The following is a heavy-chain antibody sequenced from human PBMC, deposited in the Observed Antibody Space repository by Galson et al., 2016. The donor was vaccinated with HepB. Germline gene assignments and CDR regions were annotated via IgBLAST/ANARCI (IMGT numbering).Heavy chain of an antibody. V-gene: IGHV3-23*01. CDR1: GFSFNNQA. CDR2: SGSRGNT. CDR3: AKTSGYYDY. D-gene: IGHD3-22*01. Sequence: SLRLSCAASGFSFNNQAMTWVRQAPGKGLEWVSASGSRGNTYYADSVTGRFTISRDNSKNTLFLQMNSLRVEDTAIYYCAKTSGYYDYWGQGTLVTVS. J-gene: IGHJ4*02.